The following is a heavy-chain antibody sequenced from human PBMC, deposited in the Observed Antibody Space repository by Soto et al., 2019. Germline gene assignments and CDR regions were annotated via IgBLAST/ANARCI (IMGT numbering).Heavy chain of an antibody. CDR2: IYPGDSDT. J-gene: IGHJ6*02. V-gene: IGHV5-51*01. Sequence: PGESLKISCKGPGYSFTSYWIGWVRQMPGKGLEWMGIIYPGDSDTRYSPSFQGQVTISADKSISTAYLQWSSLKASDTAMYYCARLNMWPYYYYGMDVWGQGTTVTVSS. D-gene: IGHD2-21*01. CDR1: GYSFTSYW. CDR3: ARLNMWPYYYYGMDV.